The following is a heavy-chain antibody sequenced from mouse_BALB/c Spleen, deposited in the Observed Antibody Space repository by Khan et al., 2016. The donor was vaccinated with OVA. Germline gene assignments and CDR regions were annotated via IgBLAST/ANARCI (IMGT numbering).Heavy chain of an antibody. CDR1: GFTFSNYD. CDR3: ARRGYDEAWFAY. J-gene: IGHJ3*01. Sequence: EVELVESGGDLVKPGGSLKLSCAASGFTFSNYDMSWVRQTPDKRLEWVATISSAGSYTYYPDSVKGRFPISRGNAKNTLYLQMSSLETEDTAMYYCARRGYDEAWFAYWGQGTLVTVSA. D-gene: IGHD2-2*01. V-gene: IGHV5-6*01. CDR2: ISSAGSYT.